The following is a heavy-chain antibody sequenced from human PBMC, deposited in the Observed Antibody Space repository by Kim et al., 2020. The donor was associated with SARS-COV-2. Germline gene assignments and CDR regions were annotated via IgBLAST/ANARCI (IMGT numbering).Heavy chain of an antibody. CDR3: ARQRLITMVRGVNWFDP. V-gene: IGHV4-39*01. Sequence: SETLSLTCTVSGGSISSSSYYWGWILQPPGKGLEWIGSIYYSGSTYYNPSLKSRVTISVDTSKNQFSLKLSSVTAADTAVYYCARQRLITMVRGVNWFDPWGQGTLVTVSS. CDR2: IYYSGST. J-gene: IGHJ5*02. D-gene: IGHD3-10*01. CDR1: GGSISSSSYY.